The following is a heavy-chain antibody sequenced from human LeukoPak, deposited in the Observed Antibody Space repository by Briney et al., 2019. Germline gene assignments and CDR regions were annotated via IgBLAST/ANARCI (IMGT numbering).Heavy chain of an antibody. J-gene: IGHJ6*03. CDR3: ARGSRPEGFRGVSSYYYYYYMDV. Sequence: SETLSLTCTVSGYSISSDYYWGWIRQPPGKGLEWVGSIYHTGTTYYNPSLKRRVTISVDTSKNQFSRKLSSVTATDPAVYYCARGSRPEGFRGVSSYYYYYYMDVWGKGTTVTVSS. CDR1: GYSISSDYY. V-gene: IGHV4-38-2*02. D-gene: IGHD3-10*01. CDR2: IYHTGTT.